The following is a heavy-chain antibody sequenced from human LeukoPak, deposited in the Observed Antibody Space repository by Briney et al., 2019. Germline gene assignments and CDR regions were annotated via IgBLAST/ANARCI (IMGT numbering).Heavy chain of an antibody. V-gene: IGHV3-74*01. CDR1: GFIISSDW. J-gene: IGHJ4*02. Sequence: PAGSLRLSCAASGFIISSDWMHWVRQAPGKGLVWVSRIHNDGSNDGSSTNYADSVKGRFTISRDNAKNTLYLQMNSLRAEDTAIYYCAKSRGYGFFMDYWGQGTLVTVSS. D-gene: IGHD5-18*01. CDR2: IHNDGSNDGSST. CDR3: AKSRGYGFFMDY.